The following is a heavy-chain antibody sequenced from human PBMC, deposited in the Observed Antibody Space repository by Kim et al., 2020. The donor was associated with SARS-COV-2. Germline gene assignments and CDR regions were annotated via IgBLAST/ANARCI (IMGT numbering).Heavy chain of an antibody. J-gene: IGHJ4*02. CDR1: GFIFSSYA. V-gene: IGHV3-23*01. D-gene: IGHD1-26*01. CDR3: AKGEGRTVGAPGY. Sequence: GGSPRLSCAASGFIFSSYAMSWVRQAPGRGLEWVSAISGSGGTTYYANSVKGRFTISRDNSNNTVYLHMNSLRAEDTAVYSCAKGEGRTVGAPGYWGQGTLVTVSS. CDR2: ISGSGGTT.